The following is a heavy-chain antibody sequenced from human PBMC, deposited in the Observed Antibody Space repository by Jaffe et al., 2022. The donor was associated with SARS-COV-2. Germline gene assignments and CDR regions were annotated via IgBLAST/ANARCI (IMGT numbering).Heavy chain of an antibody. J-gene: IGHJ5*02. D-gene: IGHD6-13*01. CDR3: AREGYSSSWYH. Sequence: QVQLQQWGAGLLKPSETLSLTCAVYGGSFSGYYWSWIRQPPGKGLEWIGEINHSGSTNYNPSLKSRVTISVDTSKNQFSLKLSSVTAADTAVYYCAREGYSSSWYHWGQGTLVTVSS. V-gene: IGHV4-34*01. CDR2: INHSGST. CDR1: GGSFSGYY.